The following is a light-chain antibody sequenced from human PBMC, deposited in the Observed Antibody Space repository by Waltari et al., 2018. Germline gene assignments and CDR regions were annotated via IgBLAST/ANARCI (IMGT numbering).Light chain of an antibody. CDR3: QQYTTRPLT. J-gene: IGKJ4*01. Sequence: EIVMTQSPGTLSVSPGEGATLSCRASQSVNSKVAWYQQRPGQAPRLLIFGASTRATGIPARFSGSESGTEFTLTISSLQSEDSGVYFCQQYTTRPLTFGGGTKVEI. V-gene: IGKV3-15*01. CDR2: GAS. CDR1: QSVNSK.